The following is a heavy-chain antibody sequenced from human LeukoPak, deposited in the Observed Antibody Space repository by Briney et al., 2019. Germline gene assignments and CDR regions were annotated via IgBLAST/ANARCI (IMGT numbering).Heavy chain of an antibody. CDR3: ALGTINKDYYFGMDV. CDR2: ISNSGSSV. CDR1: GFTFSDYY. Sequence: GGSLRLSCAASGFTFSDYYMTWIRQAPGKGLEWLSYISNSGSSVFYADSVMGRSTVSRDNAKRSLYLQIKSLRDDDTAVYHCALGTINKDYYFGMDVWGQGTTVTVSS. J-gene: IGHJ6*02. V-gene: IGHV3-11*01. D-gene: IGHD2-8*01.